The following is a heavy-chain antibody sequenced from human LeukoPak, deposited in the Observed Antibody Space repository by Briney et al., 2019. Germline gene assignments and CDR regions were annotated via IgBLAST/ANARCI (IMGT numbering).Heavy chain of an antibody. CDR2: ISSSGDST. CDR1: GFTFSDYA. CDR3: AKGRTRWVKEECDY. D-gene: IGHD4-23*01. Sequence: GGSLRLSCAASGFTFSDYAMTWVRQAPGKGLDWVASISSSGDSTYYADSVKGRFAISGDNSKNTLILQLNSLRPEDTAVYYCAKGRTRWVKEECDYWGQGTLVTVSS. V-gene: IGHV3-23*01. J-gene: IGHJ4*02.